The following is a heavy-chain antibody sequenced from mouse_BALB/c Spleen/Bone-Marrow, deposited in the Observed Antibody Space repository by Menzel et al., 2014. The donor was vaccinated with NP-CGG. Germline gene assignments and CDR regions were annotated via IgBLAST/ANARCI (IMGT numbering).Heavy chain of an antibody. CDR1: GFNIKDTY. V-gene: IGHV14-3*02. Sequence: EVKLQESGAELVKPGASVKLSCTASGFNIKDTYMHWVKQRPEQGLEWIGRIDLANGNTKYDPKFQGKATITADTSSNTAYLQLSGLTSEDTAVYYCARNGNYGAWFAYWGQGTLVTVSA. CDR3: ARNGNYGAWFAY. J-gene: IGHJ3*01. D-gene: IGHD2-1*01. CDR2: IDLANGNT.